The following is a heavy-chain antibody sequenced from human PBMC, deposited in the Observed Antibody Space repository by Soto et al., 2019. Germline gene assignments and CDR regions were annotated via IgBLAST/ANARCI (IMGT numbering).Heavy chain of an antibody. J-gene: IGHJ4*02. Sequence: QVQLQESGPGLVKPLETLSLTCTVSSASISTRNWWSWIRQSPGKGLEWIGEVYHSGSINYSPSFTSRITISVDKSKNQFSLKLRSVTAADTAVYFCARGTGTTESPYDSWGQGTLVTVSS. V-gene: IGHV4-4*02. CDR3: ARGTGTTESPYDS. D-gene: IGHD1-1*01. CDR2: VYHSGSI. CDR1: SASISTRNW.